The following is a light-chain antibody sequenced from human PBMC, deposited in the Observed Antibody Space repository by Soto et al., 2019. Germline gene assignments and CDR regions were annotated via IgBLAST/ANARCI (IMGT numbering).Light chain of an antibody. CDR1: SGVVGAYNY. CDR2: EVT. CDR3: SSYAGNNNFV. J-gene: IGLJ3*02. Sequence: TQPPYAPWSPGPSTTISCIGTSGVVGAYNYVSWYQHHPGKAPRLMIYEVTKRPSGDPDRFSGSKSDSTASMTVSGLQAEDEADYYCSSYAGNNNFVFGGGTKVTVL. V-gene: IGLV2-8*01.